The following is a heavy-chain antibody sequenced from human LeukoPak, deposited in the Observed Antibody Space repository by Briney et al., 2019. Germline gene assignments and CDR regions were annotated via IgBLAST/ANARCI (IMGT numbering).Heavy chain of an antibody. CDR3: ARDSSGGGYYYYYYMDV. J-gene: IGHJ6*03. D-gene: IGHD3-10*01. CDR2: IYTSGST. CDR1: GDSISSGSYY. Sequence: PSQTLTLTCTVSGDSISSGSYYWSWIRQPAGKGLEWIGRIYTSGSTNYNPSLKSRVTISVDTSKNQFSLKLSSVSAADTAVYYCARDSSGGGYYYYYYMDVWGKGTTVTVSS. V-gene: IGHV4-61*02.